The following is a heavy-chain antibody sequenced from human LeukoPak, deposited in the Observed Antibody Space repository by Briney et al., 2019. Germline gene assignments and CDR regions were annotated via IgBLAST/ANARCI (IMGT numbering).Heavy chain of an antibody. CDR2: IYYSGST. J-gene: IGHJ5*02. Sequence: PSETLSLTCTVSGGSMSSYYWSWIRQPPGKALEYIGYIYYSGSTNYDPSLKSRVTISIDTSKNQFSLKLRSVTAADTAMYYCARGTLRIAAALFDPWGQGPLVTVSS. CDR1: GGSMSSYY. CDR3: ARGTLRIAAALFDP. D-gene: IGHD6-13*01. V-gene: IGHV4-59*01.